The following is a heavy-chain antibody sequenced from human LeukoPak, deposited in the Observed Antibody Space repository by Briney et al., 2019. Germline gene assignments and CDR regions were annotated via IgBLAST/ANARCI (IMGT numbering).Heavy chain of an antibody. J-gene: IGHJ4*02. V-gene: IGHV3-23*01. D-gene: IGHD6-19*01. Sequence: GGSLRLSCAASGFTFSSYAMSWVRQAPGKGLEWVSAISGSGGSTYYADSVKGRFTISRDNSKNTLYLQMNSLRAEGTAVYYCAKVLGAIAVAGTEDFDYWGQGTLVTVSS. CDR1: GFTFSSYA. CDR3: AKVLGAIAVAGTEDFDY. CDR2: ISGSGGST.